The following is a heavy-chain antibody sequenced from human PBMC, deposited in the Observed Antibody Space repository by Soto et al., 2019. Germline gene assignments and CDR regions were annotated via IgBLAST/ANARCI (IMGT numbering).Heavy chain of an antibody. J-gene: IGHJ6*02. CDR1: GYSFTSYW. CDR2: IEPSDPYT. Sequence: GESLKTSRKGSGYSFTSYWISWVREMPGKGREWMGRIEPSDPYTNYSPSFQGHVTISADKPISTAYLQWSSLKASDTAMYYCARHYPEGIAATAYYGMDVWGQGTTVTVSS. D-gene: IGHD6-13*01. V-gene: IGHV5-10-1*01. CDR3: ARHYPEGIAATAYYGMDV.